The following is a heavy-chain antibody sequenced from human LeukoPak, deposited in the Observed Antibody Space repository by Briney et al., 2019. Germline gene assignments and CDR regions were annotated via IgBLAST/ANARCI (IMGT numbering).Heavy chain of an antibody. Sequence: VASVKVSCKASGYTFTSYGISWVRQAPGQGLEWMGWINPKTGGTNYAQKFQGRVTMTRDTSISTAYMDLNRLRSDDTAVYYCARDLGYSSGWPYDAFDIWGQGTMVTVSS. CDR1: GYTFTSYG. J-gene: IGHJ3*02. CDR2: INPKTGGT. D-gene: IGHD6-19*01. CDR3: ARDLGYSSGWPYDAFDI. V-gene: IGHV1-2*02.